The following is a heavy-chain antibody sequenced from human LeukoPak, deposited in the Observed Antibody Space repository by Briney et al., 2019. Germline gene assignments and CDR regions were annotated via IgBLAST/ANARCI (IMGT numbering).Heavy chain of an antibody. CDR3: ARGLYNRNY. CDR1: RFTISSSY. CDR2: IYSGGST. V-gene: IGHV3-53*01. J-gene: IGHJ4*02. Sequence: GGSLRLSCAASRFTISSSYMNWVRQAPGKGLEWVSVIYSGGSTYYADSVKGRFTISRDNSKNSLYLQMNSLRAEDTAVYYCARGLYNRNYWGQGTLVTVSS. D-gene: IGHD1-14*01.